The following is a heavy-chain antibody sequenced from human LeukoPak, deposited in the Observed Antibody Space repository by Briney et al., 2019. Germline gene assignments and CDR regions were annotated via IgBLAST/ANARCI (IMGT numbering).Heavy chain of an antibody. J-gene: IGHJ4*02. Sequence: GGSLRLSCAASGFTFDDYAMHWVRQVPGKGLEWLCFISGNGIITDYIDSVKYRFTISRDNSKNSLYVQMNSLRREDSALYYCAKGSSSGSYLDSWGQGTRVTVSS. CDR1: GFTFDDYA. D-gene: IGHD6-25*01. CDR3: AKGSSSGSYLDS. V-gene: IGHV3-43*02. CDR2: ISGNGIIT.